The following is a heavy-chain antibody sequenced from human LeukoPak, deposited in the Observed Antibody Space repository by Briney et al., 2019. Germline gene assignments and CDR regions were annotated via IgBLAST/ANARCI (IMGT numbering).Heavy chain of an antibody. D-gene: IGHD4-17*01. CDR1: GYTFTNYG. V-gene: IGHV1-69*13. J-gene: IGHJ2*01. Sequence: GASVKVSCKASGYTFTNYGISWVRQAPGQGLEWMGGIIPIFGTSNYAQKFQGRVTITADESTSTAYMELSSLRSEDTAVYYCARSTPLRDDYGDYSFYWYFDLWGRGTLVTVSS. CDR3: ARSTPLRDDYGDYSFYWYFDL. CDR2: IIPIFGTS.